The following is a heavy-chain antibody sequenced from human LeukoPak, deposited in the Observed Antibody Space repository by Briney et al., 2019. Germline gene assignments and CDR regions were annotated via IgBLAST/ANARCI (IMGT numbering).Heavy chain of an antibody. J-gene: IGHJ4*02. CDR3: AGDSTENGDLDFSDS. D-gene: IGHD4-17*01. V-gene: IGHV3-48*03. CDR1: GFIFNNYE. CDR2: ISISGRSI. Sequence: PGGSLRLSCAASGFIFNNYEMNWVRQAPGKGLEWVSYISISGRSIYYADSVKGRFTISRDNAQNSLYLQMSSLRAEDTAVYYCAGDSTENGDLDFSDSWGQGTLVTVSS.